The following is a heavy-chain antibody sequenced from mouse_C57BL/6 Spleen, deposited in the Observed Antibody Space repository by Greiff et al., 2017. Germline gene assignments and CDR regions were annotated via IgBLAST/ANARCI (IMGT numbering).Heavy chain of an antibody. D-gene: IGHD1-1*01. V-gene: IGHV5-17*01. J-gene: IGHJ1*03. Sequence: EVQLQESGGGLVKPGGSLKLSCAASGFTFSDYGMHWVRQAPEKGLEWVAYISSGSSTIYYADTVKGRFTISRDNAKNTLFLQMTSLRSEDTAMYYCASSSLYWYFDVWGTGTTVTVSS. CDR2: ISSGSSTI. CDR1: GFTFSDYG. CDR3: ASSSLYWYFDV.